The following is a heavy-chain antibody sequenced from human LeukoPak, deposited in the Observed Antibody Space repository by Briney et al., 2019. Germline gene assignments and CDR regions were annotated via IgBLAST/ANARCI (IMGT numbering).Heavy chain of an antibody. CDR1: GFTFSSYS. V-gene: IGHV3-21*01. Sequence: PGGSLRLSCAASGFTFSSYSMNWVRQAPGKGLEWVSSISSSSSYIYYADSVKGRFTISRDNAKNSLCLQMNSLRAEDTAVYYCAGVVAVAALDYWGQGTLVTVSS. CDR2: ISSSSSYI. CDR3: AGVVAVAALDY. J-gene: IGHJ4*02. D-gene: IGHD6-19*01.